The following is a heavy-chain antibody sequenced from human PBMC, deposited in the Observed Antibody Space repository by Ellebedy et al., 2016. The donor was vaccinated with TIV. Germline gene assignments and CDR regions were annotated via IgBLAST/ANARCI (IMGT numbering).Heavy chain of an antibody. D-gene: IGHD4-17*01. V-gene: IGHV3-21*01. Sequence: GGSLRLSXAASGFTFSSYSMNWVRQAPGKGLEWVSSISSSSSYIYYADPVKGRFTISRDNAKNSLYLQMNSLRAEDTAVYYCARAPRGTVTTWIDYWGQGTLVTVSS. CDR2: ISSSSSYI. J-gene: IGHJ4*02. CDR3: ARAPRGTVTTWIDY. CDR1: GFTFSSYS.